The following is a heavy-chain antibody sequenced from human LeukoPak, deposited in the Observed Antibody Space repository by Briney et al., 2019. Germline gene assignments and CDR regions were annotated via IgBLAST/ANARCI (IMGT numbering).Heavy chain of an antibody. Sequence: GASVKVSCKASGYTFTSYYMHWVRQAPGQGLEWMGIFNPGGGSTSYAQKFQGRVTMTRDTSTSTVYMELSSLRSEDTAVYYCARDCSSTSCFDYWGQGTLVTVSS. D-gene: IGHD2-2*01. CDR2: FNPGGGST. V-gene: IGHV1-46*01. CDR1: GYTFTSYY. J-gene: IGHJ4*02. CDR3: ARDCSSTSCFDY.